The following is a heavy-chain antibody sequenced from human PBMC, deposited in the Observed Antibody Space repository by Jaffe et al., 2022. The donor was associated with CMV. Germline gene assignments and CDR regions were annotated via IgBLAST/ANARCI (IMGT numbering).Heavy chain of an antibody. CDR3: AITFGVVKFDY. V-gene: IGHV4-39*01. J-gene: IGHJ4*02. D-gene: IGHD3-3*01. CDR1: GGSISSSSYY. Sequence: QLQLQESGPGLVKPSETLSLTCTVSGGSISSSSYYWGWIRQPPGKGLEWIGSIYYSGSTYYNPSLKSRVTISVDTSKNQFSLKLSSVTAADTAVYYCAITFGVVKFDYWGQGTLVTVSS. CDR2: IYYSGST.